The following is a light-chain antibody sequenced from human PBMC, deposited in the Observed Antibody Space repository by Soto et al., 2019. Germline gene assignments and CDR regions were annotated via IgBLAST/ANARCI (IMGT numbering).Light chain of an antibody. V-gene: IGKV1-12*01. J-gene: IGKJ5*01. Sequence: DIQMTQSPSYVSASVAGRVTLTCRASQGIKNWLAWYQQKPGKAPNLLIYTGSSLQSGVPSRFSGSGSGTDFTLTISRLESEDFAVYYCQQYGSSPRITFGQGTRLEIK. CDR2: TGS. CDR1: QGIKNW. CDR3: QQYGSSPRIT.